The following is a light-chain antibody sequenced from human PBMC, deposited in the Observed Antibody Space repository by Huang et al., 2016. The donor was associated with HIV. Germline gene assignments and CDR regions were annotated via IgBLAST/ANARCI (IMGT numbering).Light chain of an antibody. CDR1: QSVASNY. CDR2: GAS. J-gene: IGKJ2*01. Sequence: CRASQSVASNYLAWYQQKPGQAPRLLIYGASSRATDIPDRFSGSGSGTDFTLTISGLESEDFAVYYCQQYITSPYTFGRGTKLEVK. V-gene: IGKV3-20*01. CDR3: QQYITSPYT.